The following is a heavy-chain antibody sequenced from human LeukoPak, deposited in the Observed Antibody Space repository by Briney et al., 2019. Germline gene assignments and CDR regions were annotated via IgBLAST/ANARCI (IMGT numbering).Heavy chain of an antibody. V-gene: IGHV3-7*01. CDR2: IKQDGSEK. J-gene: IGHJ6*02. Sequence: GGSLRLSCAASGVTFSSYWMSWVRQAPGKGLEWVANIKQDGSEKYYVDSVKGRFTISRDNAKNSLYLQMNSLRTEDTAVYYCARWELLFVGMDVWGQGTTVTVSS. CDR3: ARWELLFVGMDV. CDR1: GVTFSSYW. D-gene: IGHD1-26*01.